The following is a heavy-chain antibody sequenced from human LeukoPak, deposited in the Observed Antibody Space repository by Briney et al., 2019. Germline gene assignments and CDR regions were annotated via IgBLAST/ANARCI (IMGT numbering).Heavy chain of an antibody. V-gene: IGHV3-66*01. J-gene: IGHJ4*02. CDR2: IYSGGST. D-gene: IGHD2-21*02. CDR3: ASGLCGGDCYSDY. Sequence: PGGSLRLSCAASGFTVSSNYMSWVRQAPGKGLEWVSVIYSGGSTYYADSVKGRFTISRDNSKNTLYLQMNSLRAEDTAVYYCASGLCGGDCYSDYWGQGTLVTVSS. CDR1: GFTVSSNY.